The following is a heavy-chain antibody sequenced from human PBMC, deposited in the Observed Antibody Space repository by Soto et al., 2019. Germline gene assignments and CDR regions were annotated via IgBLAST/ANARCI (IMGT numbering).Heavy chain of an antibody. CDR2: ISHDGTNK. D-gene: IGHD3-22*01. J-gene: IGHJ4*02. V-gene: IGHV3-30-3*01. CDR1: GFTFSIYT. Sequence: QVQLVESGGDVVQPGRSLRLSCAASGFTFSIYTIHWVRQAPGKGLEWVAVISHDGTNKYYADSVKGRFTVSRDSSKNTLNLDMNSLRSEDTAVYYCARVSENRLVRQGFDYWGRGTLVTVSS. CDR3: ARVSENRLVRQGFDY.